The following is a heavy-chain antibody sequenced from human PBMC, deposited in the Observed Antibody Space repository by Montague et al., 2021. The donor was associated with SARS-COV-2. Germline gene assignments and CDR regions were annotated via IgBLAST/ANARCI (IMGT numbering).Heavy chain of an antibody. CDR1: GFTFNFYG. Sequence: SLRLSCAASGFTFNFYGLHWVRQTPGKGLEWVAHLSSDGNYKYYADSVKGRFTISRDNAKNTLYLQMNSVRPEDTAVYYCARDQGGYSYNDYWGQGTLVTVSS. D-gene: IGHD5-18*01. CDR2: LSSDGNYK. V-gene: IGHV3-30*03. J-gene: IGHJ4*02. CDR3: ARDQGGYSYNDY.